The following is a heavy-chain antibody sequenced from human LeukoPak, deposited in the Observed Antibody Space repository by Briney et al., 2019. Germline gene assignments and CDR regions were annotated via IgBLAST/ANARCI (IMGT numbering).Heavy chain of an antibody. CDR3: ARVTGDTSSHRPCNY. Sequence: GGSLRLSCAASGFTFSSYGMHWVRQAPGKGLEWVAVIWYDGSNKYYADSVKGRFTISRDNSKNTLYLQMNSLRAEDTAMYYCARVTGDTSSHRPCNYWGQGTLVTVSS. CDR1: GFTFSSYG. D-gene: IGHD1-26*01. J-gene: IGHJ4*02. V-gene: IGHV3-33*01. CDR2: IWYDGSNK.